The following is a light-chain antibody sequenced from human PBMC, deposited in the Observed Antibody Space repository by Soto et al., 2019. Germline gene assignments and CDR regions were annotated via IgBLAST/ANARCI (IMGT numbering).Light chain of an antibody. CDR3: SSYTNINTRAAV. Sequence: QSVLTQPASVSGSPGQSITISCTGTSGDIGSYNRVSWYQQHPGKDPKLIIYEVTDRPSGVSNRFSGSKSGNTASLTISCIQAEDEAEYYCSSYTNINTRAAVFGSGNK. V-gene: IGLV2-14*01. CDR2: EVT. CDR1: SGDIGSYNR. J-gene: IGLJ1*01.